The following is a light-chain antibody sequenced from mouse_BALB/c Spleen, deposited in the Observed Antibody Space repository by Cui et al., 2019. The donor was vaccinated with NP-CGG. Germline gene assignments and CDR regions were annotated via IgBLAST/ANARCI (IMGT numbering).Light chain of an antibody. CDR2: GTN. Sequence: AVVTQLSALPTSPGQTVTLTCRSSTGAITTSNYANWVQEKPDHLFTGLIGGTNNRAPGVPARFSGSLIGDKAALTITGAQTEDEAIYFCALWYSNHWVFGGGTKLTVL. V-gene: IGLV1*01. CDR3: ALWYSNHWV. J-gene: IGLJ1*01. CDR1: TGAITTSNY.